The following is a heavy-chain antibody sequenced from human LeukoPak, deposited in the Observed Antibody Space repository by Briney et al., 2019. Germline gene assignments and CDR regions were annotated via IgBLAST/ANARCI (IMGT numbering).Heavy chain of an antibody. Sequence: GGSLRLSCAASGFTFSDYYMSWIHQAPGKALEWVSYISSSGSTIYYADSVKGRFTISRDNAKNSLYLQMNSLRAEDTAVYYCAKFESLAAAGTFDYWGQGTLVTVSS. CDR3: AKFESLAAAGTFDY. D-gene: IGHD6-13*01. V-gene: IGHV3-11*01. CDR2: ISSSGSTI. J-gene: IGHJ4*02. CDR1: GFTFSDYY.